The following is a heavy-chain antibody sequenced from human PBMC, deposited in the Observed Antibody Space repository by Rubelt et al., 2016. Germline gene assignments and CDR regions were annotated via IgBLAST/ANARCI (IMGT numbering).Heavy chain of an antibody. CDR1: GFTFSDYA. Sequence: DVQLEESGGRLVQPGGSLKLSCTASGFTFSDYAMTWVRQAPGKGLEWVANIKEDGSATYYMASVKGRLTISRDNAKNSVYLPMNSLTDQDTGVYYCVRGRHALDYWGQGTLVTVSS. V-gene: IGHV3-7*01. CDR2: IKEDGSAT. CDR3: VRGRHALDY. J-gene: IGHJ4*02.